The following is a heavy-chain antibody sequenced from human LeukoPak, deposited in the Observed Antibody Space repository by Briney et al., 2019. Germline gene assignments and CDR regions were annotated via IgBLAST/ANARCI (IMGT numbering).Heavy chain of an antibody. CDR2: ISGSGGST. D-gene: IGHD2-2*03. CDR1: GFTFSSYA. J-gene: IGHJ6*02. Sequence: GGSLRLSCAASGFTFSSYAMSWVRQAPGKGLEWVSAISGSGGSTHYADSVKGRFTISRDNSKNTLYLQMNSLRAEDTAVYYCARVDIVVVPAAHYYYGMDVWGQGTTVTVSS. V-gene: IGHV3-23*01. CDR3: ARVDIVVVPAAHYYYGMDV.